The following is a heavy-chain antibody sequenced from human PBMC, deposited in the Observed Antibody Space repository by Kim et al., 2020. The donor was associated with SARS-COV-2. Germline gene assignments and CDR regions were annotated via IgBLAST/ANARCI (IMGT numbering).Heavy chain of an antibody. CDR3: ASRETLSHDAFDI. Sequence: SETLSLTCTVSGGSISSGDYYWSWIRQPPGKGLEWIGYIYYSGSTYYNPSLKSRVTISVDTSKNQFSLKLSSVTAADTAVYYCASRETLSHDAFDIWGQGTMVTVSS. CDR2: IYYSGST. J-gene: IGHJ3*02. CDR1: GGSISSGDYY. V-gene: IGHV4-30-4*01.